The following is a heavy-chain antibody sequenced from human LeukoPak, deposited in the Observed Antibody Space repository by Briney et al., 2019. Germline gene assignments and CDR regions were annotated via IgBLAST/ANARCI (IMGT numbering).Heavy chain of an antibody. CDR1: GFTFDDYA. Sequence: GGSLRLSCAASGFTFDDYAMHWVRQAPGKGLEWVSGISWNSGSIGYADSVKGRFTISRDNAKNSLYLQMNGLRAEDTALYYCARLGTYDRGYWGQGTLVTVSS. CDR2: ISWNSGSI. V-gene: IGHV3-9*01. D-gene: IGHD3-22*01. CDR3: ARLGTYDRGY. J-gene: IGHJ4*02.